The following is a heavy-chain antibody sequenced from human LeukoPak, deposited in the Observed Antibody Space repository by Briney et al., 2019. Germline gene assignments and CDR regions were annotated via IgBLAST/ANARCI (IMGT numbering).Heavy chain of an antibody. CDR2: INHSGST. D-gene: IGHD1-20*01. Sequence: PSQTLSLTCTVSGGSISSGSYYWSWIRQPPGKGLEWIGEINHSGSTNYNPSLKSRVTISVDTSKNQFSLKLSSVTAADTAVYYCARGWTGYNSYWFDPWGQGTLVTVSS. V-gene: IGHV4-39*07. CDR3: ARGWTGYNSYWFDP. J-gene: IGHJ5*02. CDR1: GGSISSGSYY.